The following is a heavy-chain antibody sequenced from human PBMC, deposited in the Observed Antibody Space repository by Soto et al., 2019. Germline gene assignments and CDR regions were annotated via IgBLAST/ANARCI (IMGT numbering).Heavy chain of an antibody. CDR2: IIPILGIA. CDR1: GGTFSSYT. CDR3: AIVMVRGRYYYMGV. J-gene: IGHJ6*03. Sequence: QVQLVQSGAEVKKPGSSVKVSCKASGGTFSSYTISWVRQAPGQGLEWMGRIIPILGIANYAQKFQGRVTITADKSTSAAYMELSSLRSEDTAVYYCAIVMVRGRYYYMGVWGKGTTVTVSS. V-gene: IGHV1-69*02. D-gene: IGHD3-10*01.